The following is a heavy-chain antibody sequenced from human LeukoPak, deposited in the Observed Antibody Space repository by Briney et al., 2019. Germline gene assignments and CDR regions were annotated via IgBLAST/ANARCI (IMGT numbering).Heavy chain of an antibody. Sequence: PSETLSLTCAVYGGSFSGYYWSWIRQPPGKGLEWIGEINHSGSTNYNPSLKSRVTISVDTSKNQFSLKLSSVTAADTAVYYCAKDRPPTYYYGSGSSTDFDPWGQGTLVTVSS. CDR2: INHSGST. CDR3: AKDRPPTYYYGSGSSTDFDP. V-gene: IGHV4-34*01. CDR1: GGSFSGYY. J-gene: IGHJ5*02. D-gene: IGHD3-10*01.